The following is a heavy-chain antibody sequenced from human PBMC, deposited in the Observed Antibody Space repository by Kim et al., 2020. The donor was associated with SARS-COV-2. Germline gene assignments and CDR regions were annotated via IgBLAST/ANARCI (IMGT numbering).Heavy chain of an antibody. CDR3: AKRPALVNYYFDY. J-gene: IGHJ4*02. D-gene: IGHD2-2*01. Sequence: YADSVEGRFTISRDNSKNTLSMQMNSLRVEDTAVYYCAKRPALVNYYFDYWGLGTLATVSS. V-gene: IGHV3-23*01.